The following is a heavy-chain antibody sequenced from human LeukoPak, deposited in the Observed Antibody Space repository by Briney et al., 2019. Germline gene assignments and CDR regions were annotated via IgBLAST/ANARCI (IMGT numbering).Heavy chain of an antibody. J-gene: IGHJ5*02. V-gene: IGHV1-18*01. Sequence: ASVKVSCKASGYTFTSYGISWVRQAPGQGLECMGWISAYNGNTNYAQRLQGRVTMTTDTSTSTAYMELRSLRSDDTAVYYCARGVVRGEIQNWFDPWGQGTLVTVSS. D-gene: IGHD3-10*01. CDR3: ARGVVRGEIQNWFDP. CDR1: GYTFTSYG. CDR2: ISAYNGNT.